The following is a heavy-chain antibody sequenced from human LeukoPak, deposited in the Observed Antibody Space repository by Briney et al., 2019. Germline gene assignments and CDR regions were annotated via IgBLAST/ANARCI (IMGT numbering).Heavy chain of an antibody. CDR2: ISWNSGSI. J-gene: IGHJ3*02. CDR1: GFTFDDYA. V-gene: IGHV3-9*01. D-gene: IGHD3-22*01. CDR3: AKDYDSSGSTSSALDI. Sequence: TGGSLRLSCAASGFTFDDYAMHWVRQAPGKGLEWVSGISWNSGSIGYADSVKGRFTISRDNAKNSLYLQMNSLRAEDTALYYCAKDYDSSGSTSSALDIWGQGTMVTVSS.